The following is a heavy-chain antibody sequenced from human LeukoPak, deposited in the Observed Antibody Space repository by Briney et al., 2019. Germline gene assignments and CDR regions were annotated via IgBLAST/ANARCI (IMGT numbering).Heavy chain of an antibody. V-gene: IGHV3-30*04. J-gene: IGHJ3*02. CDR3: ARAHAKYGSDAFDI. CDR1: GFTFSDYV. D-gene: IGHD3-10*01. Sequence: PGGSLRLSCAASGFTFSDYVMHWVRQAPGKGLEWVGLISFDGSNKYYADSVKGRFTISRDNSKNTLYLQMNSLRGEDTAVYYCARAHAKYGSDAFDIWGQGTMVTVSS. CDR2: ISFDGSNK.